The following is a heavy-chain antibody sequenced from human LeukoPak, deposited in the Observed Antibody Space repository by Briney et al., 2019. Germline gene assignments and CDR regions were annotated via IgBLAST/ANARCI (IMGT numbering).Heavy chain of an antibody. CDR3: ARDLHSSGWYDYFDY. V-gene: IGHV3-7*03. CDR2: IKQDGSEK. D-gene: IGHD6-19*01. Sequence: GGSLRLSCAASGFTFSSYWTSWVRQAPGKGLEWVANIKQDGSEKYYVDSVKGRFTISRDNAKNSLYLQMNSLRAEDTAVYYCARDLHSSGWYDYFDYWGQGTLVTVSS. J-gene: IGHJ4*02. CDR1: GFTFSSYW.